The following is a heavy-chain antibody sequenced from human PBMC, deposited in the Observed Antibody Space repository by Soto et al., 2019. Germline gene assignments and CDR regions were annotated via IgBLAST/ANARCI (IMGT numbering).Heavy chain of an antibody. CDR1: GGSISSGDYY. CDR3: ARWYDSSGYLLFDY. D-gene: IGHD3-22*01. J-gene: IGHJ4*02. V-gene: IGHV4-30-4*01. Sequence: QVQLQESGPGLVKPSQTLSLTCTVSGGSISSGDYYWSWIRQPPGKGLEWIGYIYYSGSTYYNPSRKSRVTISVDTYKNQFYLKLSSVTAADTAVYYCARWYDSSGYLLFDYWGQGTLVTVSS. CDR2: IYYSGST.